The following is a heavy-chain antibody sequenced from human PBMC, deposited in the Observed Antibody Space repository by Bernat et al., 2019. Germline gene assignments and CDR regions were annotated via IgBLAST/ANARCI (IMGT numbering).Heavy chain of an antibody. D-gene: IGHD2/OR15-2a*01. CDR2: IKQDGSDK. J-gene: IGHJ5*02. CDR3: ARGLFAIHGTTTACHPNWFDP. CDR1: GFIFSDYW. V-gene: IGHV3-7*03. Sequence: EVQLVESGGGLVQPGGSLRLSCAASGFIFSDYWMNWVRQAPGKGLEWVANIKQDGSDKYAMGGGRGRFTIAGDNSKSSLYLQMNRRGAEDTAVYYCARGLFAIHGTTTACHPNWFDPWGQGILVTVSS.